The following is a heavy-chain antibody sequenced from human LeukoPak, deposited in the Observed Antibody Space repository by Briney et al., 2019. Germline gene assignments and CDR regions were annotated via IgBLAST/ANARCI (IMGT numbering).Heavy chain of an antibody. CDR3: VTLLSNAAFDY. CDR2: INPNTGAT. D-gene: IGHD6-25*01. V-gene: IGHV1-2*02. Sequence: ASVKVSCKASGYTFTGYYMHWVRQAPGQGLEWMGWINPNTGATNYAQMFQGRVTMTTDTSISTAYMERSRLRSDDTAVYYCVTLLSNAAFDYWGQGTLVTVSS. J-gene: IGHJ4*02. CDR1: GYTFTGYY.